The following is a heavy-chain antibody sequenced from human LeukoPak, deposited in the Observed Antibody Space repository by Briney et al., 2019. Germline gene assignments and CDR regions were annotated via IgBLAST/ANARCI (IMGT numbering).Heavy chain of an antibody. CDR1: GFTFSSHW. V-gene: IGHV3-74*01. J-gene: IGHJ4*02. Sequence: GGSLRLSCAASGFTFSSHWMHWVRQAPGKGLVWVSRINSDGRITTYADSVKGRFTISRDNAKNTLYLQMNTLRDEDTAVYYCARDYNWNPPDYWGQGTLVTVSS. CDR2: INSDGRIT. D-gene: IGHD1-1*01. CDR3: ARDYNWNPPDY.